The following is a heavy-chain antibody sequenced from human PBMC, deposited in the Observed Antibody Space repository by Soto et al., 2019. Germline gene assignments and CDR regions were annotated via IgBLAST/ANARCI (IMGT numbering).Heavy chain of an antibody. D-gene: IGHD6-19*01. Sequence: SEALSLTCAVYGGSISGYYWSWIRQPPGKGLEWIGEINHSGSTNYNPSLKSRVTISVDTSKNQFSLKLSSVTAADTAVYYCARVGPAPHGETGPTAGAAVFDIWGQGPMLTVS. CDR2: INHSGST. CDR1: GGSISGYY. J-gene: IGHJ3*02. V-gene: IGHV4-34*01. CDR3: ARVGPAPHGETGPTAGAAVFDI.